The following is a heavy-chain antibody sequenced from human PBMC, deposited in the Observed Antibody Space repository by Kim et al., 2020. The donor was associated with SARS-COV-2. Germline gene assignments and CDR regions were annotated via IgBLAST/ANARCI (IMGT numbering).Heavy chain of an antibody. D-gene: IGHD2-2*01. CDR3: ARVTSTFIVVVPAAMAFYY. CDR2: IYYSGST. CDR1: GGSISSGGYY. V-gene: IGHV4-31*03. J-gene: IGHJ4*02. Sequence: SETLSLTCTVSGGSISSGGYYWSWSRQHPGKGLEWIGYIYYSGSTDYNPSLKSRVTRSVDTSKNQFSRKLSSVTAADTAVYYCARVTSTFIVVVPAAMAFYYWGQGTLVTVSS.